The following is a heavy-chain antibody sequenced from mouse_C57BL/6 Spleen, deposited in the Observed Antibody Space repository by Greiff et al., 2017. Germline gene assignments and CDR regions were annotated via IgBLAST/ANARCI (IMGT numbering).Heavy chain of an antibody. V-gene: IGHV5-16*01. CDR3: ARVYYYGSSPSGYFDV. CDR2: INYDGSST. Sequence: DVHLVESEGGLVQPGSSMKLSCTASGFTFSDYYMAWVRQVPEKGLEWVANINYDGSSTYYLDSLKSRFIISRDNAKNILYLQMSSLKSEDTATYYCARVYYYGSSPSGYFDVWGTGTTVTVSS. CDR1: GFTFSDYY. D-gene: IGHD1-1*01. J-gene: IGHJ1*03.